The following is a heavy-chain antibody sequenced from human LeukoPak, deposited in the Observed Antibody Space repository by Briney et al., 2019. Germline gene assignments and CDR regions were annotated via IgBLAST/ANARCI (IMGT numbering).Heavy chain of an antibody. J-gene: IGHJ4*02. V-gene: IGHV4-34*01. CDR1: GGSFSGYY. CDR2: INHSGST. Sequence: PSETLSLTCAVYGGSFSGYYWSWIRQPPGKGLEWIGEINHSGSTNYNPSLKSRVTISVDTSKNQFSLKLSSVTAADTAVYYCARDRGYSYGLYFDYWGQGTLVTVSS. D-gene: IGHD5-18*01. CDR3: ARDRGYSYGLYFDY.